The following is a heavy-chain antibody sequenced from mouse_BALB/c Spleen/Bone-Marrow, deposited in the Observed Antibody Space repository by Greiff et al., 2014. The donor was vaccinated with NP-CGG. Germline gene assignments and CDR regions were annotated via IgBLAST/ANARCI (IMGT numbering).Heavy chain of an antibody. CDR3: ARDSPYAMDY. V-gene: IGHV14-3*02. CDR2: IDPANGNT. CDR1: GFNIKDTY. Sequence: EVQLQQSGAELVKPGASVKLSCTVSGFNIKDTYMHWVKQRPEHGLEWIGRIDPANGNTKYDPKFQGKATITADTSSNTAYLQLSSLTSEGTAVYYCARDSPYAMDYWGQGTSVTVSS. J-gene: IGHJ4*01.